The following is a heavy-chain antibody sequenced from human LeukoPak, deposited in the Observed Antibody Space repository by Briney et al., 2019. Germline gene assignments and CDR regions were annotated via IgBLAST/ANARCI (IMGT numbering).Heavy chain of an antibody. V-gene: IGHV3-23*01. CDR2: ISGGST. CDR3: AKVSSRYCRGGTCYFDY. CDR1: GFTFSNYA. Sequence: GGSLRLSCAASGFTFSNYAMSWFRPAPGKGLEWVSTISGGSTYYADSVRGRFTISRDNSKDTLYLQMNRLRVEDTAIYYCAKVSSRYCRGGTCYFDYWGQGTLVTVSS. D-gene: IGHD2-15*01. J-gene: IGHJ4*02.